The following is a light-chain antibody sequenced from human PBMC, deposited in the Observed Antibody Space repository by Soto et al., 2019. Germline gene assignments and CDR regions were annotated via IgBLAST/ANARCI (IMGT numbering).Light chain of an antibody. CDR2: DNN. CDR1: SSNIGRNF. CDR3: GTWDSSLSAGV. Sequence: QSVLTQPPSVSAAPGQKVTISCSGRSSNIGRNFVSWYQQLPGTAPKLLIYDNNKRPSGIPDRFSGSKSGTSATLGITGLQTGDEADYYCGTWDSSLSAGVFGGGTQLTVL. J-gene: IGLJ3*02. V-gene: IGLV1-51*01.